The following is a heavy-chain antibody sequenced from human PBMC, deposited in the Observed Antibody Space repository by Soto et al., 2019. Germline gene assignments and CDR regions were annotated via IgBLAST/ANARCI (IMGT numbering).Heavy chain of an antibody. CDR3: ANVPIWCSSTSCYTEGFDY. CDR1: GFTFSDYA. D-gene: IGHD2-2*02. J-gene: IGHJ4*02. V-gene: IGHV3-23*01. Sequence: EVQLLDSGGGLVQPGGSLRLSCTASGFTFSDYAMSWVRQPPGKGLECVSVISAGGSTYYADSVKGRFTVSRANSKNTLYLKMNSLRAEDTAVYYCANVPIWCSSTSCYTEGFDYWGQGTLVTVSS. CDR2: ISAGGST.